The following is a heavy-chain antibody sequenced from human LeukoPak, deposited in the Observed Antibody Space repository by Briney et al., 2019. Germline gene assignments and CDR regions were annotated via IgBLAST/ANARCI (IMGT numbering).Heavy chain of an antibody. CDR3: ARGGGDYNPFDY. D-gene: IGHD4-17*01. Sequence: GGSLRLSCAVSGFTVSSNYMSWVRQAPGKGLEWVSVMYSGGSRYYADSVKGRFTISRHNSKNTLFLEINSLRPDDTAVYYCARGGGDYNPFDYWGQGTLVTVSS. CDR2: MYSGGSR. V-gene: IGHV3-53*04. J-gene: IGHJ4*02. CDR1: GFTVSSNY.